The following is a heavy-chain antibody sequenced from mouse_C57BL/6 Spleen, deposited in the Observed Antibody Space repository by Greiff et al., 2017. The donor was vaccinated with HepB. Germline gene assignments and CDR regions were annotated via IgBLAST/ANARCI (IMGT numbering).Heavy chain of an antibody. D-gene: IGHD2-12*01. CDR2: IYPGDGDT. V-gene: IGHV1-80*01. J-gene: IGHJ3*01. CDR1: GYAFSSYW. CDR3: ARTLYYSYYSWIAY. Sequence: VQLQQSGAELVKPGASVKISCKASGYAFSSYWMNWVKQRPGKGLEWIGQIYPGDGDTNYNGKFKGKATLTADKSSSTAYMQLSSLTSEDSAVYFCARTLYYSYYSWIAYWGQGTLVTVSA.